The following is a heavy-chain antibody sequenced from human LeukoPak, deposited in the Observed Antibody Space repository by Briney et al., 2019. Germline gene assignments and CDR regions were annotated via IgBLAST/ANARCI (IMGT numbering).Heavy chain of an antibody. CDR1: GFTFDDYA. D-gene: IGHD4-23*01. CDR2: ISWNSGSI. Sequence: GGSLRLSCAASGFTFDDYAMHWVRQAPGKGLDWVSGISWNSGSIGYADSVKGRFTISRDNAKNSLYLQMNSLRPEDTALYYCAKDARWKSGQPYFDYWGQGTLVTVSS. CDR3: AKDARWKSGQPYFDY. J-gene: IGHJ4*02. V-gene: IGHV3-9*01.